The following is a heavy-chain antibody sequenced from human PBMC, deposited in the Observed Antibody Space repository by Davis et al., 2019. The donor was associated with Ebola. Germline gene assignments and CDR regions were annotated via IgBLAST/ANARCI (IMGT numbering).Heavy chain of an antibody. V-gene: IGHV1-18*01. CDR3: ARDMGEIRYYYGSGSHDAFDI. D-gene: IGHD3-10*01. CDR1: GYTFTSYG. J-gene: IGHJ3*02. Sequence: ASVQVSCKASGYTFTSYGISWVRQAPGQGLEWMGWISAYNGNTNYAQKLQGRVTMTTDTSTSTAYMELRSLRSDDTAVYYCARDMGEIRYYYGSGSHDAFDIWGQGTMVTVSS. CDR2: ISAYNGNT.